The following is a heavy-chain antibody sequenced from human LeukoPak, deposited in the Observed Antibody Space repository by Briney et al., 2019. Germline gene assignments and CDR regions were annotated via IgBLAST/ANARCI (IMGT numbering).Heavy chain of an antibody. CDR1: GFVFSNYG. Sequence: GGSLRLSCQTSGFVFSNYGMHWVRQAPGKGLEWVAFVRYDGSNEYYADSVKGRFTISRDNSRNTLYLRMNSLRAEDTGVYSCAKDSNSGYVSVGPDYWGLGTLVTVSS. J-gene: IGHJ4*02. CDR2: VRYDGSNE. D-gene: IGHD3-22*01. CDR3: AKDSNSGYVSVGPDY. V-gene: IGHV3-30*02.